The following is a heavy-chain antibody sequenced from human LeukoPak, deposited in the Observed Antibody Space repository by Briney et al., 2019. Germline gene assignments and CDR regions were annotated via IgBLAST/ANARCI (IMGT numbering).Heavy chain of an antibody. CDR1: GGSFSGYY. CDR3: ARLTDFPTSVSDY. Sequence: SETLSLTCAVYGGSFSGYYWGWIRQPPGKGLEWIGTIYYSGSTYYNPSLKSRVTISVDTSKNQFSLKLNSVTAADTAVYYCARLTDFPTSVSDYRGQGTLVTVSS. CDR2: IYYSGST. V-gene: IGHV4-34*01. D-gene: IGHD3/OR15-3a*01. J-gene: IGHJ4*02.